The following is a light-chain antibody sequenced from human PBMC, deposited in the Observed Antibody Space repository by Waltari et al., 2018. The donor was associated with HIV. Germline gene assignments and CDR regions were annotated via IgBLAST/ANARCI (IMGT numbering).Light chain of an antibody. J-gene: IGLJ2*01. CDR2: EVG. Sequence: QSALTPPPSVSGSPGQSVTIPCTGTSSYVCSYYRVPWYQQPPGTAPNLMIYEVGNRPSGVPHRFSGSKSGNTASLTISGLQAEDEADYYCSSYTSSSTLVFGGGTKLTVL. CDR1: SSYVCSYYR. V-gene: IGLV2-18*02. CDR3: SSYTSSSTLV.